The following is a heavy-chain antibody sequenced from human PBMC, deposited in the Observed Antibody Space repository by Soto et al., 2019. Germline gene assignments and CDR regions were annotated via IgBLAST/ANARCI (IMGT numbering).Heavy chain of an antibody. J-gene: IGHJ5*02. CDR1: GGSISTYY. Sequence: PSETLSLTCTVSGGSISTYYWSWIRQPPGKSLDWIGYIYYNGSTNYNPSLKSRVTISVDTSNNQFSLKFSSVTAADAAVYYCARSVGRSNWYGNWLDPWGQGILVTVSS. CDR3: ARSVGRSNWYGNWLDP. V-gene: IGHV4-59*01. CDR2: IYYNGST. D-gene: IGHD1-20*01.